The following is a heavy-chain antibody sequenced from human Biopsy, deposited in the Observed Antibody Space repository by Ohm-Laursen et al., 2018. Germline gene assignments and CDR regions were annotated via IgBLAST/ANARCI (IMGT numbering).Heavy chain of an antibody. CDR2: ITWNSGHI. J-gene: IGHJ6*02. CDR3: VKDIRRYFYGMDV. Sequence: SLRLSCAASDFTFDDYDMSWVRHRPGKGLEWVSGITWNSGHIAYADSVKGRFTISRDNAKNVLWLQMNSLRVDDTAMYYCVKDIRRYFYGMDVWGQGTTVTVS. V-gene: IGHV3-9*01. D-gene: IGHD3-10*01. CDR1: DFTFDDYD.